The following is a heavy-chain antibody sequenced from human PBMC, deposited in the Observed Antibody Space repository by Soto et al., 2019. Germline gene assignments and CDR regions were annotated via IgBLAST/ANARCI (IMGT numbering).Heavy chain of an antibody. CDR2: FIPEDGET. Sequence: ASVKVSCKVSGYTLTELFMHWVRQAPGKGLEWMGGFIPEDGETIYAQKFQGRVTMTEDESTSTAYMELSSLRSEDTAVYYCARYCSSTSCYPYYYYGMDVWGQGTTVTVSS. CDR1: GYTLTELF. CDR3: ARYCSSTSCYPYYYYGMDV. D-gene: IGHD2-2*01. J-gene: IGHJ6*02. V-gene: IGHV1-24*01.